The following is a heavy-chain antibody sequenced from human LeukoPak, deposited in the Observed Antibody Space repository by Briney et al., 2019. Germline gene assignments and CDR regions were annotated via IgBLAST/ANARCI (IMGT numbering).Heavy chain of an antibody. V-gene: IGHV4-34*01. Sequence: PSETLSLTCAVSGGSFSGYYWSWIRQPPGKGLEWIGEINHSGSTNYNPSLKSRVTISVDTSKNQFSLKLSSVTAADTAVYYCARYASPSSGAFDIWGQGTNVTVSS. CDR1: GGSFSGYY. J-gene: IGHJ3*02. CDR3: ARYASPSSGAFDI. CDR2: INHSGST. D-gene: IGHD3-10*01.